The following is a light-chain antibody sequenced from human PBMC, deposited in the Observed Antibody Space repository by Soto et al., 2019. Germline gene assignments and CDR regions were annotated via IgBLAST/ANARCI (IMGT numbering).Light chain of an antibody. CDR2: SND. CDR1: SSNIESNA. J-gene: IGLJ2*01. V-gene: IGLV1-44*01. CDR3: ATWDDSLNGLV. Sequence: QAVVTQPPSASGTPGQRVTISCSGSSSNIESNAVNWYQQLPGTTPKLLIYSNDQRPSGVPDRFSGSKSGTSASLAISGLQFEDEADYYCATWDDSLNGLVFGGGTKLTVL.